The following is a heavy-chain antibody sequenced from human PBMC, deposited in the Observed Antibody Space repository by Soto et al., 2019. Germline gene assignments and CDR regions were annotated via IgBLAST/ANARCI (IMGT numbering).Heavy chain of an antibody. V-gene: IGHV1-18*01. D-gene: IGHD2-21*02. Sequence: GASVKVSCKASGYTFPSYGISGVRQAPGQGLEWMGWISAYNGNTNYAQKLQGRVTMTREMSTNTAYLELSGLRSDDTADDTAVYYCAKSNYGGDDYFQYGLDVWGQGTTVTVSS. CDR1: GYTFPSYG. CDR2: ISAYNGNT. J-gene: IGHJ6*02. CDR3: VYYCAKSNYGGDDYFQYGLDV.